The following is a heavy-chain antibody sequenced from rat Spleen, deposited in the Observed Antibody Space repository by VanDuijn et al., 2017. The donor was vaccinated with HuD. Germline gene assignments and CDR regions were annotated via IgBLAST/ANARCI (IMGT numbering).Heavy chain of an antibody. Sequence: EVQLVESGGGLVQPGRSLKLSCAASGFTFSNYYMAWVRQAPTKGLEWVAYISTGGGSTYYRDSVKGRLTISRDNAKSTLYLQMDSLRSEETATYYCTTGIGTTRWFAYWGQGTLVTVSS. D-gene: IGHD1-5*01. V-gene: IGHV5-27*01. CDR2: ISTGGGST. J-gene: IGHJ3*01. CDR3: TTGIGTTRWFAY. CDR1: GFTFSNYY.